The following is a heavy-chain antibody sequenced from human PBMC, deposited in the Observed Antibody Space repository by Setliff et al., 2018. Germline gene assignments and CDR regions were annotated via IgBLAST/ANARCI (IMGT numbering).Heavy chain of an antibody. CDR2: INEDGSEK. CDR1: GFAFSAYS. D-gene: IGHD3-16*01. CDR3: ARLSIKSGGGPYYNYYYMDV. V-gene: IGHV3-7*03. Sequence: GGSLRLSCAASGFAFSAYSMHWVRQAPGKGLEWVASINEDGSEKYYVDSVKGRFTISRDNAKNSLYLQMNSLRLEDTAVYYCARLSIKSGGGPYYNYYYMDVWGKGTTVTSP. J-gene: IGHJ6*03.